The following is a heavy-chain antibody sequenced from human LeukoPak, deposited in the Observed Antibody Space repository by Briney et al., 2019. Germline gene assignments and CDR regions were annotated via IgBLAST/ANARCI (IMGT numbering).Heavy chain of an antibody. Sequence: ASVKVSCKASGYSFTDYYLHWVRQPPGQGLEWMGWINPNSGVTNSAQKFQGRVTMTRDTSISTTYMELSRLTSDDTAVYYCARDGGFDYWGQGTLVTVSS. CDR2: INPNSGVT. V-gene: IGHV1-2*02. CDR1: GYSFTDYY. CDR3: ARDGGFDY. J-gene: IGHJ4*02.